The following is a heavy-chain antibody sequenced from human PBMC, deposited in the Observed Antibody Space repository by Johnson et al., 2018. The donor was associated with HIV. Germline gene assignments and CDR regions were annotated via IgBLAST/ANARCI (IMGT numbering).Heavy chain of an antibody. V-gene: IGHV3-15*01. Sequence: VQLVESGGGVVQPGRSLRLSCAASGFTFSSYGMHWVRQAPGKGLEWVGRIKSKIDGGTTDYAAPVKGRFSISRDDAKNTLYLQMNSLETEDTAVYYCTAPIVGAIDAFDIWGQGTKVTVSS. D-gene: IGHD1-26*01. CDR3: TAPIVGAIDAFDI. CDR1: GFTFSSYG. J-gene: IGHJ3*02. CDR2: IKSKIDGGTT.